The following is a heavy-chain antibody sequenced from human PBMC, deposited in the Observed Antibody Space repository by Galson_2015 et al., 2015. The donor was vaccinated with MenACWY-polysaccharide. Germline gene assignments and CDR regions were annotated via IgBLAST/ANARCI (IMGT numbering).Heavy chain of an antibody. CDR2: INPNSGAT. CDR1: GYTFTTHY. D-gene: IGHD2-8*02. Sequence: SVKVSCKASGYTFTTHYFHWMRQAPGQGLEWMGWINPNSGATTYAQRFQGRVMMTRDKSISTVYMELSRLKSDDTAVYYCARGGVRDHFDYWGQGTLVTVSA. V-gene: IGHV1-2*02. CDR3: ARGGVRDHFDY. J-gene: IGHJ4*02.